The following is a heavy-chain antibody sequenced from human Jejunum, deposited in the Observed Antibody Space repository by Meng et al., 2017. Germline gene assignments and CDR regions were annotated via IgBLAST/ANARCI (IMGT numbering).Heavy chain of an antibody. CDR1: GASISDNNW. V-gene: IGHV4-4*02. D-gene: IGHD6-13*01. Sequence: VQLQVPGPGPVKPLGTLSLTCACSGASISDNNWWSWVRQAPGKGLEWIGEIHHTGNINYNPSLKSRVTMSLDKPKNQFSLEVTSVTAADTAVYYCARDLLGPAIAATGWFDPWGQGTLVTVSS. CDR3: ARDLLGPAIAATGWFDP. CDR2: IHHTGNI. J-gene: IGHJ5*02.